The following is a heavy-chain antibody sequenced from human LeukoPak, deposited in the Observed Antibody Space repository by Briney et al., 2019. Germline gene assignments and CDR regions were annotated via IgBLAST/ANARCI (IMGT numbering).Heavy chain of an antibody. J-gene: IGHJ5*02. CDR2: IFYTGST. CDR3: ARITSYDYVWGSYRQDWFDP. D-gene: IGHD3-16*02. V-gene: IGHV4-39*01. Sequence: PSETLSLTCTVSGVSISSAAYYWGWVRQPPGKGLEWIGSIFYTGSTYYNPSLNSRVTMSIATSKNQFSLKLTSVTAADAAVYYCARITSYDYVWGSYRQDWFDPWGQGTLVTVSS. CDR1: GVSISSAAYY.